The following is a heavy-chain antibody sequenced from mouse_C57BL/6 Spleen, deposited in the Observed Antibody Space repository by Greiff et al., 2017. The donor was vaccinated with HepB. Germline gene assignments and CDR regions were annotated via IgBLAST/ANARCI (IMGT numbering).Heavy chain of an antibody. CDR2: IYPRDGST. CDR3: ARGGLRRDWYFDV. Sequence: VQLQESDAELVKPGASVKISCKVSGYTFTDHTIHWMKQRPEQGLEWIGYIYPRDGSTKYNEKFKGKATLTADKSSSTAYMQLNSLTSEDSAVYFCARGGLRRDWYFDVWGTGTTVTVSS. D-gene: IGHD2-2*01. J-gene: IGHJ1*03. V-gene: IGHV1-78*01. CDR1: GYTFTDHT.